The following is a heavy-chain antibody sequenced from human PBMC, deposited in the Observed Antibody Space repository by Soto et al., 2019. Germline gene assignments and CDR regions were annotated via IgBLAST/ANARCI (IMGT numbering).Heavy chain of an antibody. J-gene: IGHJ6*02. Sequence: QVHLVQSGAEVKKPGASVKVSCKASGYTFTNYDINWVRQAPGQGLEWMGWISTYTGNTNYAQKLQGRVTMTTDTSTSKAYMELRSLRSDDPAVYYCARGYYYGSGRPTPGGMDVWGQGTTVTVSS. D-gene: IGHD3-10*01. V-gene: IGHV1-18*01. CDR3: ARGYYYGSGRPTPGGMDV. CDR1: GYTFTNYD. CDR2: ISTYTGNT.